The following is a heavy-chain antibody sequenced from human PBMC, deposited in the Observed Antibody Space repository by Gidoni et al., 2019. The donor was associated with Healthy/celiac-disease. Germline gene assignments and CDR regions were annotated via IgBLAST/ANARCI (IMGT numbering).Heavy chain of an antibody. CDR1: GFTVTSYW. V-gene: IGHV5-10-1*03. CDR2: IDPSDSYT. J-gene: IGHJ4*02. Sequence: EVQLVQSGAEVKKPGESLRISCKGSGFTVTSYWISWVRQMPGKGLEWMGRIDPSDSYTNYSPSFQGHVTISADKSISTAYLQWSSLKASDTAMYYCARKYCSGGSCTNFDYWGQGTLVTVSS. D-gene: IGHD2-15*01. CDR3: ARKYCSGGSCTNFDY.